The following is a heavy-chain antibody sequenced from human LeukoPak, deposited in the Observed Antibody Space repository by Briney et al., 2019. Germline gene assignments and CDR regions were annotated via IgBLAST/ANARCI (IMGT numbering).Heavy chain of an antibody. CDR2: ISGSGGST. CDR3: AKDRGTTVVTRAFDI. V-gene: IGHV3-23*01. Sequence: GGSLRLSCAASGYTFSSYAMSWVRQAPGKGLEWVSAISGSGGSTYYADSVKRRFTISRDNSKNTLYLQMNSLRAEDTAVYYRAKDRGTTVVTRAFDIWGQGTMVTVSS. CDR1: GYTFSSYA. D-gene: IGHD4-23*01. J-gene: IGHJ3*02.